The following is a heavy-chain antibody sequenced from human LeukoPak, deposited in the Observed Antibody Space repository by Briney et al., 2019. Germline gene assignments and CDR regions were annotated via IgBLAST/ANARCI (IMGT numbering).Heavy chain of an antibody. CDR1: EFSVGSNY. CDR2: IYSGGST. V-gene: IGHV3-66*01. J-gene: IGHJ6*03. Sequence: GGSLRLSCAASEFSVGSNYMTWVRQAPGKGLEWVSLIYSGGSTYYADSVKGRFTISRDNSKNTLYLQMNSLRAEDTAVYYCARDPYSGSYGDYYYYYMDVWGKGTTVTISS. D-gene: IGHD1-26*01. CDR3: ARDPYSGSYGDYYYYYMDV.